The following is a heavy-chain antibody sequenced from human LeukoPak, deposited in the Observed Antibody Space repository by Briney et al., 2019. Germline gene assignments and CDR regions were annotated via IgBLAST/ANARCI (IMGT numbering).Heavy chain of an antibody. CDR2: INPNSGGT. Sequence: ASVTVSCKASGYTFTCYYMHWVRQAPGQGLEWMGWINPNSGGTNYAQKFQGRVTMTRDTSISTAYMELSRLRSDDTAVYYCARDNCSGGSTSCWSWFDPWGQGTLVTVSS. D-gene: IGHD2-2*01. CDR3: ARDNCSGGSTSCWSWFDP. V-gene: IGHV1-2*02. J-gene: IGHJ5*02. CDR1: GYTFTCYY.